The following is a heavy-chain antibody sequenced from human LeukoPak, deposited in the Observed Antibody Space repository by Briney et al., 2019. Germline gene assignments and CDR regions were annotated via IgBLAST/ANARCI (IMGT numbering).Heavy chain of an antibody. CDR2: IYYSGST. J-gene: IGHJ6*03. CDR1: GGSISSYY. Sequence: SETLSLTCTVSGGSISSYYWSWIRQPPGKGLEGIGYIYYSGSTNYNPSLKSRVTISVDTSKNQFSLKLSSVTAADTAVYYCARGVDYTNPLIDYYYYMDVWGKGTTVTVSS. D-gene: IGHD4-11*01. CDR3: ARGVDYTNPLIDYYYYMDV. V-gene: IGHV4-59*01.